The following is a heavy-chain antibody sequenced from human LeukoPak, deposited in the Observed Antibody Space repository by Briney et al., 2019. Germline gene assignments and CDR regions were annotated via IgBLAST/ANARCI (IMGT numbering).Heavy chain of an antibody. J-gene: IGHJ4*02. V-gene: IGHV4-39*02. CDR3: AREGEKWSPDY. D-gene: IGHD3-16*01. CDR1: GGSISSSSYY. Sequence: SETLSLTCTVSGGSISSSSYYWGWIRQPPGKGLEWIGSIYYSGSTYYNPSLKSRVTISVDTSKNQFSLKLSSVTAADTAVYYCAREGEKWSPDYWGQGTLVTVSS. CDR2: IYYSGST.